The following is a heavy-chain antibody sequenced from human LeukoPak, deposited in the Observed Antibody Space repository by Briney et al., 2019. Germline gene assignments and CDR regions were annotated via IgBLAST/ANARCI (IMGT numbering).Heavy chain of an antibody. CDR1: GFTFSDYY. J-gene: IGHJ4*02. Sequence: KPGGSLRLSCAASGFTFSDYYMSWIRQAPGKGLEWVSYISSSGSTIYYADSVKGRFTISRDNAKNSLYLQMNSLRAEDTAVYYCARDGRTIAARPDYSDYWGQGTLVTVSS. D-gene: IGHD6-6*01. CDR3: ARDGRTIAARPDYSDY. CDR2: ISSSGSTI. V-gene: IGHV3-11*01.